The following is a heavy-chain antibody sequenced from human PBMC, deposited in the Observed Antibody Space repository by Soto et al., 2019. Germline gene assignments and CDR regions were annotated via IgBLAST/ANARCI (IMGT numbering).Heavy chain of an antibody. V-gene: IGHV4-34*01. J-gene: IGHJ5*02. Sequence: QVQLQQWGAGLLKPSETLSLTCAVYGGSFSGYYWSWIRQPPGKGLEWIGEVNHSGSTNYNPSLKSRVTISVDTSKNQCSLKLSSVTAADTGVYYCERGRRSSSPWGQGTLVTFSS. CDR2: VNHSGST. CDR3: ERGRRSSSP. D-gene: IGHD6-13*01. CDR1: GGSFSGYY.